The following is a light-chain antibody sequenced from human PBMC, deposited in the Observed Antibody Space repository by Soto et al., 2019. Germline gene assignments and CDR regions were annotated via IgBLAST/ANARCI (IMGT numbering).Light chain of an antibody. CDR3: ATWDNSLSAVV. J-gene: IGLJ3*02. V-gene: IGLV1-51*01. CDR2: DNN. CDR1: SSNIGNNY. Sequence: QSVLTQPPSVSAAPGQKVTISCSGSSSNIGNNYVSWYQHLPGTAPKFLIYDNNKRPSGIPDRFSGSKSGTSATLGITGLKTGDEADYYCATWDNSLSAVVFGGGTKLTVL.